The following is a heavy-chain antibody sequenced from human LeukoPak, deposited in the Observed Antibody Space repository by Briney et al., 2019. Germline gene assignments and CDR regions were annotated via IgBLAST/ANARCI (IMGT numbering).Heavy chain of an antibody. Sequence: GSLRLSCAASGFTFSSYAMSWVRQAPGKGLEWVSAISGSGGSTYYADSVKGRFTISRDNSKNTLYLQMNSLRAEDTAVYYCAKARDYGDERSDFDYWGQGTLVTVSS. J-gene: IGHJ4*02. D-gene: IGHD4-17*01. CDR2: ISGSGGST. CDR1: GFTFSSYA. V-gene: IGHV3-23*01. CDR3: AKARDYGDERSDFDY.